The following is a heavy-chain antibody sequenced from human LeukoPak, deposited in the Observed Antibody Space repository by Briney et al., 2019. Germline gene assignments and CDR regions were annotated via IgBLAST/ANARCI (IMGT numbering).Heavy chain of an antibody. CDR2: IYYSGST. CDR1: GRPISSHY. V-gene: IGHV4-59*11. J-gene: IGHJ5*02. D-gene: IGHD6-6*01. CDR3: ARGEYSRDWFDP. Sequence: SDTLSLMCTVSGRPISSHYWSWIRQPPGKGLEWIGYIYYSGSTNYNPSLKRRVTISVDTSKKQFSLKLSSVPAADAAVYYCARGEYSRDWFDPWGQGNLVTVSS.